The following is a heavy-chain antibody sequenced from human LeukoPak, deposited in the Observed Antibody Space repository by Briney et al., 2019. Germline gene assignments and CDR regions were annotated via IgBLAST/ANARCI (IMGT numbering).Heavy chain of an antibody. D-gene: IGHD2-2*01. CDR3: AKVRVSTSDIYYFDY. J-gene: IGHJ4*02. Sequence: PGGSLRLSCAASGFTVSSNYMSWVRQAPGKGLEWVAFLRYDGSNKYYADSVKGRFTISRDNSKNTLYLQMNSLRAEDTAVYYCAKVRVSTSDIYYFDYWGQGTLVTVSS. CDR1: GFTVSSNY. CDR2: LRYDGSNK. V-gene: IGHV3-30*02.